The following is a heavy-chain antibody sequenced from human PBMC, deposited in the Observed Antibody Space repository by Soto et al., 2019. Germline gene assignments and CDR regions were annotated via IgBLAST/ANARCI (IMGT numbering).Heavy chain of an antibody. CDR1: GYSFTSYW. D-gene: IGHD2-2*01. CDR3: AGLPQAASSSSTSPPP. CDR2: IDPSDSYT. Sequence: PGESLKISCKGSGYSFTSYWISWVRQMPGKGLEWMGRIDPSDSYTNYSPSFQGHVTISADKSISTAYLQWSSLKASDTAMYYWAGLPQAASSSSTSPPPWGRETRFTVPS. J-gene: IGHJ5*02. V-gene: IGHV5-10-1*01.